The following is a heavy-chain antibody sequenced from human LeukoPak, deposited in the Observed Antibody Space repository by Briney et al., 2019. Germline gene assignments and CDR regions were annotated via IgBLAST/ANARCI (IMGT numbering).Heavy chain of an antibody. CDR3: ARVPGVYYDSLTGYGSGWFDP. J-gene: IGHJ5*02. D-gene: IGHD3-9*01. Sequence: SETLSLTCTVSGYSISSGYYWGWVRQSPGKGPEWIGNIYNNGNTYYNPSLRSRVTISVDTSKNEFSLRVRYMTAADTAVYYCARVPGVYYDSLTGYGSGWFDPWSPGTLVTVFS. CDR2: IYNNGNT. V-gene: IGHV4-38-2*02. CDR1: GYSISSGYY.